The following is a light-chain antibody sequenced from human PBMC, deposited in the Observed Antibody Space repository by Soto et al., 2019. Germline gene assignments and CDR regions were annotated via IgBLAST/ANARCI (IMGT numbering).Light chain of an antibody. CDR2: KAS. J-gene: IGKJ1*01. CDR3: QQYDSFSWT. CDR1: QSILSW. V-gene: IGKV1-5*03. Sequence: DIQMNQSPSSLSASVGDRVTITCRASQSILSWLAWYQQKPGKAPKPLIYKASSLESGVPSRFSGSGSGTEFTLTISSLQPDDSATYYCQQYDSFSWTFGQGTKVE.